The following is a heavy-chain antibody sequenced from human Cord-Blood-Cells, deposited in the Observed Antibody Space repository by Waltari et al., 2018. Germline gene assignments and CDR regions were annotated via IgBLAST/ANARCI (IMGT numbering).Heavy chain of an antibody. J-gene: IGHJ4*02. D-gene: IGHD6-13*01. CDR1: GFIFSSYR. CDR3: ARRGASSSWYDY. CDR2: ISSSSSYI. Sequence: EVQLVESGGGLVKPGGSLRLSWAASGFIFSSYRMNWVRQAPGKGLEWVSSISSSSSYIYYADSVKGRFTISRDNAKNSLYLQMNSLRAEDTAVYYCARRGASSSWYDYWGQGTLVTVSS. V-gene: IGHV3-21*01.